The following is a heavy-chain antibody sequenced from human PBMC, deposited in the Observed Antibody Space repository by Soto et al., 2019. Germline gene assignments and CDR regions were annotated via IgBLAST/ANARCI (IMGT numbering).Heavy chain of an antibody. CDR1: GGSVNLYY. D-gene: IGHD2-21*02. J-gene: IGHJ2*01. Sequence: XTLSFTFPGSGGSVNLYYSHSIRQPPGKGLEWIGHSYCSGTTNYNPSLESRVMISIETSKNQFSLNLQSVTPADTAVYYCARGWGKYCNCWRRGTLVTVSS. V-gene: IGHV4-59*02. CDR2: SYCSGTT. CDR3: ARGWGKYCNC.